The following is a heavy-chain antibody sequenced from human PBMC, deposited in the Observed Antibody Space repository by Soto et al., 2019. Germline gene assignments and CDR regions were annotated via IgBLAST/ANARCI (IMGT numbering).Heavy chain of an antibody. CDR1: GYTFTSYY. CDR3: ARADTVMISATLAGNSYYYGMDV. CDR2: INPSGGST. V-gene: IGHV1-46*01. J-gene: IGHJ6*02. Sequence: ASVKVSCKASGYTFTSYYMHWVRQAPGQGLEWMGIINPSGGSTSYAQKFQGRVTMTRDTSTSTVYMELSSPRSEDTAVYYCARADTVMISATLAGNSYYYGMDVWGQGTTVTVSS. D-gene: IGHD5-18*01.